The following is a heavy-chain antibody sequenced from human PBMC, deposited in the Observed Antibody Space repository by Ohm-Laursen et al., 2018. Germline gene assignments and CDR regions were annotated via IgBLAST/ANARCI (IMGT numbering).Heavy chain of an antibody. Sequence: SLRLSCSAPGFTFSSYSMNWVRQAPGKGLEWVSSISSSSSYIYYADSVKGRFTISRDNAKNSLYLQMNSLRAEDTAVYYCAREPPHRVAAAERIDYWGQGTLVTVSS. CDR1: GFTFSSYS. D-gene: IGHD6-25*01. CDR3: AREPPHRVAAAERIDY. CDR2: ISSSSSYI. V-gene: IGHV3-21*01. J-gene: IGHJ4*02.